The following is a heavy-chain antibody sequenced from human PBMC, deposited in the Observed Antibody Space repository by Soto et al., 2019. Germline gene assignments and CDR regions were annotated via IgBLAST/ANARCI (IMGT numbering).Heavy chain of an antibody. D-gene: IGHD3-22*01. CDR3: AREQIVVVMSTRSQNAFDS. Sequence: ASVNVSCTASGYTFTSYYMHWVRQAPGQGLEWMGIINPSGGSTSYAQKFQGRVTMTRDTSTSTVYMGLSSLRSEDTAVYYCAREQIVVVMSTRSQNAFDSWGQGKRVTVSS. V-gene: IGHV1-46*01. CDR2: INPSGGST. J-gene: IGHJ3*02. CDR1: GYTFTSYY.